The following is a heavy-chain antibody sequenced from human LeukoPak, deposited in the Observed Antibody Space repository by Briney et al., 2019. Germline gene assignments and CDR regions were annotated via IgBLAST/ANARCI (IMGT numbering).Heavy chain of an antibody. CDR3: ASALTYYDILTGYQSGYYFDY. Sequence: GASVKVSCKASGYTFTGYYMHWVRQAPGQGLEWMGWINPNSGGTNYAQKFQGRVTMTRDTSISTAYMELSRLRSDDTAVYYCASALTYYDILTGYQSGYYFDYWGQGTLVTVSS. CDR1: GYTFTGYY. CDR2: INPNSGGT. D-gene: IGHD3-9*01. J-gene: IGHJ4*02. V-gene: IGHV1-2*02.